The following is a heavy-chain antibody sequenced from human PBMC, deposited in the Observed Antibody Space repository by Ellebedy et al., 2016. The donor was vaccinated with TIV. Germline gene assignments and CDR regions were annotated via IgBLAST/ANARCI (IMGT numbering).Heavy chain of an antibody. Sequence: GGSLRLSRAASGFTFSSYSMDWVRQAPGKGLEWVSSISSSTNYIYYADSVKGRFTISRDNAKNSLYLQMDSLRAEDTAVYYCARMGVPAANYGMDVWGQGTTVTVSS. J-gene: IGHJ6*02. CDR2: ISSSTNYI. CDR3: ARMGVPAANYGMDV. CDR1: GFTFSSYS. D-gene: IGHD2-2*01. V-gene: IGHV3-21*01.